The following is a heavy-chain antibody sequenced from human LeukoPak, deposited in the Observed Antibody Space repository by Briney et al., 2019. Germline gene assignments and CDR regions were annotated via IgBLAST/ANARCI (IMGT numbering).Heavy chain of an antibody. CDR3: ARRSCSTSGCYHLDY. CDR2: VSGSGGGT. V-gene: IGHV3-23*01. D-gene: IGHD2-2*01. Sequence: GGSLRLSCAASGFTFSSYAMGSGRQAPGKGLEWVSLVSGSGGGTYYADSVKGRFTISRDNSRNTLFLQMNSLRAEDTAIYYCARRSCSTSGCYHLDYWGQGTLVTVSS. J-gene: IGHJ4*02. CDR1: GFTFSSYA.